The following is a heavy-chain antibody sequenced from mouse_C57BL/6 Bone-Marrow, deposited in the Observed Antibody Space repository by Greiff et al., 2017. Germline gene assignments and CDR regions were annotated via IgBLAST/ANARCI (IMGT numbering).Heavy chain of an antibody. CDR2: ISSGGSYT. CDR3: ARQENYYGSVDY. CDR1: GFSFSSYG. J-gene: IGHJ2*01. D-gene: IGHD1-1*01. Sequence: EVKLVESGGDLVKPGGSLKLSCAASGFSFSSYGMSWVRQTPDKRLEWVATISSGGSYTYYPDSVKGRFTISRDNAKNTLYLQMSSLKSEDTAMYYCARQENYYGSVDYWGQGTTLTVSS. V-gene: IGHV5-6*01.